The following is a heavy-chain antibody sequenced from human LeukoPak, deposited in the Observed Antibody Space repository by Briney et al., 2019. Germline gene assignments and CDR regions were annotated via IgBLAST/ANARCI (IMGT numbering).Heavy chain of an antibody. CDR3: AREDDWNYEDY. J-gene: IGHJ4*02. CDR1: GFTFSSYA. V-gene: IGHV3-30-3*01. CDR2: ISYDGSNK. Sequence: GGSLRLSCAASGFTFSSYAMHWVRQAPGKGLEWVAVISYDGSNKYYADSVKGRFTISRDNAKNSLYLQMNSLRAEDTAIYFCAREDDWNYEDYWGQGTLVTVSS. D-gene: IGHD1-7*01.